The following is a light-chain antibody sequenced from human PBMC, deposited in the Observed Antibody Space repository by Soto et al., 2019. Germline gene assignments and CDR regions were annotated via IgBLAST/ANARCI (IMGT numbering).Light chain of an antibody. J-gene: IGKJ5*01. CDR2: GAS. Sequence: ETVMTQSPATLSVSPGERATLSCRASQSVGSDLAWYQQKPGQAPRLLIYGASTRATGIPARFSGSASGTEFTLTITGLQSEDFAAYYCQQYKNWPPISSGQGTRLEIK. CDR1: QSVGSD. V-gene: IGKV3-15*01. CDR3: QQYKNWPPIS.